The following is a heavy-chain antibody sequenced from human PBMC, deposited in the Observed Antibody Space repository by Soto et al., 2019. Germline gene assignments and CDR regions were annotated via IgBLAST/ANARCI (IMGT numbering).Heavy chain of an antibody. J-gene: IGHJ4*02. Sequence: QVQLVQSGAEVKKLGASVKISCKASGYTFTGYYIYWVRQAPGQGLEFMGAINSGGGNTDYAQRFQGRVTVTRDTSTSTVYMELTSLRFDDTAVYYCAGGNCAGDCYFDYWGQGTLVTVSS. CDR2: INSGGGNT. CDR1: GYTFTGYY. V-gene: IGHV1-46*01. D-gene: IGHD2-21*02. CDR3: AGGNCAGDCYFDY.